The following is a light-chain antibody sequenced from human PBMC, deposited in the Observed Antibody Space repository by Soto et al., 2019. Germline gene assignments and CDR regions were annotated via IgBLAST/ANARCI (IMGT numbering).Light chain of an antibody. Sequence: AIQMAQSPSSLSASVGDRVTITCRASQGISEDLGWYQVKPGKAPKLLIYTASHLQTGVPSRFSGSGSVTDFSLTINGLQPEDFATSFCLQEYNYPLTFGEGTQVEIK. CDR3: LQEYNYPLT. CDR2: TAS. CDR1: QGISED. J-gene: IGKJ4*01. V-gene: IGKV1-6*01.